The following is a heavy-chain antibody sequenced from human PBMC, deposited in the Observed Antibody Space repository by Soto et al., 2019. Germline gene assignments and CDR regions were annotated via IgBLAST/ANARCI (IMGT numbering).Heavy chain of an antibody. J-gene: IGHJ5*02. Sequence: QVQLVQSGAEVKKPGSSVKVSCKASGGTFRSYTISCVRQAPGQGLEWMGRIIPILGIANYAQKFQRRVTITADKSTSTADMELSSLRSEATAVYSWARDPPIVGDTTGVTWFHPWGQGTLVAVSS. CDR1: GGTFRSYT. CDR2: IIPILGIA. V-gene: IGHV1-69*08. D-gene: IGHD1-26*01. CDR3: ARDPPIVGDTTGVTWFHP.